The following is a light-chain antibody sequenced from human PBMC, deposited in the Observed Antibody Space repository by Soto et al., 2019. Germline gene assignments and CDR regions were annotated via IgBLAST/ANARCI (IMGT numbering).Light chain of an antibody. CDR3: QQDYSTPWT. J-gene: IGKJ1*01. CDR2: GAS. CDR1: QSISIY. Sequence: DIQMTQSPSSLYASFGDIVTITCRASQSISIYLNWYQLKPGKAPNLLMYGASYLKSGVPTRFSGSGSGTDFTLTISSLQAEDVAVYYCQQDYSTPWTFGQGTKVDIK. V-gene: IGKV1-39*01.